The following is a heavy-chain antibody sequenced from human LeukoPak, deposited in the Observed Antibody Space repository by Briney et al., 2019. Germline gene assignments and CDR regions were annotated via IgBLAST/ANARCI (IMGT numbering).Heavy chain of an antibody. CDR1: GYTFTNNY. CDR3: ARDQEGFDY. V-gene: IGHV1-46*01. CDR2: IYPRDGST. Sequence: ASVKVSCKASGYTFTNNYLHWVRQAPGQGLEWMGMIYPRDGSTSYAQNFQGRVTVTRDTSTTTVHMELRGPRSEDTAVYYCARDQEGFDYWGQGTVVTVSS. J-gene: IGHJ4*02.